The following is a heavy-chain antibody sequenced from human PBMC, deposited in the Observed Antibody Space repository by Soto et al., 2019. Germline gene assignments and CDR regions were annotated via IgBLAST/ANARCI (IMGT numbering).Heavy chain of an antibody. J-gene: IGHJ4*02. V-gene: IGHV1-69*02. CDR3: AITCGYCSGGSCSDY. Sequence: QVQLVQSGAEVKKPGSSVKVSCKASGGTFSSYTISWVRQAPGQGLEWMGRIIPILGIANYAQKVQGRVTITEDKSTSTAYMELCSLRSEDTAVYYCAITCGYCSGGSCSDYWGQGTLVTVSS. CDR1: GGTFSSYT. CDR2: IIPILGIA. D-gene: IGHD2-15*01.